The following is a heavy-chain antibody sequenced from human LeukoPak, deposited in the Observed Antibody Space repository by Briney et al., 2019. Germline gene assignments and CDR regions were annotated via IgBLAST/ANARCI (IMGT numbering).Heavy chain of an antibody. CDR3: ARHGFGSGSHRGTADDGFDV. CDR2: IYYSGST. J-gene: IGHJ3*01. D-gene: IGHD3-10*01. CDR1: GGSISSSSYY. Sequence: SETLSLTCTVSGGSISSSSYYWGWIRQPPGKGLEWIGSIYYSGSTYYNPSLKSRVTISVDTSKNQLSLKLRSVSAADTAIYYCARHGFGSGSHRGTADDGFDVWGQGTVVTVSS. V-gene: IGHV4-39*01.